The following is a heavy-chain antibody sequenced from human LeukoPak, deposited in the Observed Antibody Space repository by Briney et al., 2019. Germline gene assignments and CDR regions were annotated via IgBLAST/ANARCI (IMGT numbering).Heavy chain of an antibody. CDR1: GGTFSSYA. V-gene: IGHV1-69*13. Sequence: GASVKVSCKASGGTFSSYAISWVRQAPGQGLEWMGGIIPIFGTANYAQKFQGRVTITADESTSTAYMELSSLRSEDTAVYYCARGGTEAAAGISPRGPLDYWGQGTLVTVSS. CDR2: IIPIFGTA. J-gene: IGHJ4*02. CDR3: ARGGTEAAAGISPRGPLDY. D-gene: IGHD6-13*01.